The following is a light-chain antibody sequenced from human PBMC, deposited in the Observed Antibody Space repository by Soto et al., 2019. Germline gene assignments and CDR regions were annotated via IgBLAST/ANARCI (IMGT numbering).Light chain of an antibody. CDR2: DAS. J-gene: IGKJ1*01. Sequence: SLSPGDGATLSCRASQSISNYLAWYQQKPGQAPRLLIYDASNRATGVPARFSGTGSGTDFTLTISSLEPEDFAVYYCQQRSTWPTFGQGTRVEIE. V-gene: IGKV3-11*01. CDR1: QSISNY. CDR3: QQRSTWPT.